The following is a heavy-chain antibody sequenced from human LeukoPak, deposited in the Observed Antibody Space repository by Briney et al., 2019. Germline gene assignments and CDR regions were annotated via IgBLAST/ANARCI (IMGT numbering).Heavy chain of an antibody. CDR2: ISGSGGST. CDR3: AKDSRLEY. V-gene: IGHV3-23*01. D-gene: IGHD1-1*01. J-gene: IGHJ4*02. CDR1: GFTFSSSA. Sequence: AGTLRLSCAASGFTFSSSAMSWVRQAPGKGLEWVSAISGSGGSTYYADSVKGRFTISRDNSKNTLHLQMNSLRAEDTAVYYCAKDSRLEYWGQGTLVTVSS.